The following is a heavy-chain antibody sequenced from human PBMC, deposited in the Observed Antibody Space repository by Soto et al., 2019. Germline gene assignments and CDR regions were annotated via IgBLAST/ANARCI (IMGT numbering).Heavy chain of an antibody. D-gene: IGHD2-2*01. V-gene: IGHV1-18*01. J-gene: IGHJ6*02. Sequence: QVQLVQSAAEVKKPAASVKVSCKASGYSFTSYGISWVRRAPGQGLEWMGWVSPYNGHTQYAQRFQGRVTMTTDPYTRTVYMELRNLRSDDTAHYYCARDLTIVPATHPRLENYSMDVWGQGTTVIGAS. CDR2: VSPYNGHT. CDR1: GYSFTSYG. CDR3: ARDLTIVPATHPRLENYSMDV.